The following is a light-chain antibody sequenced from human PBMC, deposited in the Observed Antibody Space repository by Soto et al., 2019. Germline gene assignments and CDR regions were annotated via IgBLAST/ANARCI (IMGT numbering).Light chain of an antibody. Sequence: QSALTQPPSASGSPGQSVTISCTGTSSDVGGYVYVSWNQQYPGKAPKLMIYEVSKRPSGVPDRFSGSKSGNTASLTVSGLQAEDEADYYCSSYAGNFNLVFGGGTKLTVL. CDR1: SSDVGGYVY. CDR2: EVS. J-gene: IGLJ3*02. CDR3: SSYAGNFNLV. V-gene: IGLV2-8*01.